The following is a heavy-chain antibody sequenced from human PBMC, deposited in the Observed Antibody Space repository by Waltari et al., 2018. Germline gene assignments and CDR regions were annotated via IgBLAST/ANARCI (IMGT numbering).Heavy chain of an antibody. CDR1: GYTLPELS. Sequence: QVQLVQSGAEVKKPGASVKVSCKVSGYTLPELSMHWVRQAPGKGLGWMGVLNPYDGETIYAQRFQGSVTITADKSTSTAYMELSSLRSEDTAVYYCAKDRTGTFDYWGQGTLVTVSS. CDR3: AKDRTGTFDY. J-gene: IGHJ4*02. D-gene: IGHD1-1*01. V-gene: IGHV1-24*01. CDR2: LNPYDGET.